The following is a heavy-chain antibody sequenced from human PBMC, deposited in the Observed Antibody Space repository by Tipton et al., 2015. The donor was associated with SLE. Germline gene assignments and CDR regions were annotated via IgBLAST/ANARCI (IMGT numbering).Heavy chain of an antibody. V-gene: IGHV4-38-2*02. CDR3: ARFRDEYYYYAMDV. CDR2: VYYSGGT. Sequence: TLSLTCTVSGYSITTGYYWGWIRQPPGKGLEWIGYVYYSGGTNYNPSLKSRVTISMDPSKNQFSLKLNSVTAADTAVYYCARFRDEYYYYAMDVWGQGTTVTVSS. CDR1: GYSITTGYY. J-gene: IGHJ6*02.